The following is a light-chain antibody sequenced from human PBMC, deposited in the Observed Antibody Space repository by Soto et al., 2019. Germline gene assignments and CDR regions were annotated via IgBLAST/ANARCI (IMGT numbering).Light chain of an antibody. Sequence: EIVLTQSPATLCLSPGERATLSCGASADVSSSYVAWYQQKSGLAPRLLIHDASSRATGIPDRFSGSKSGTEFTLTIRRLEPEDAAVYYCQQYGSSPITFGQGTRLEI. J-gene: IGKJ5*01. V-gene: IGKV3D-20*01. CDR3: QQYGSSPIT. CDR2: DAS. CDR1: ADVSSSY.